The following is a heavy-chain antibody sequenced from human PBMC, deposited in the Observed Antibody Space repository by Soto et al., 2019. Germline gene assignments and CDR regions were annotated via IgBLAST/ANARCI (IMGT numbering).Heavy chain of an antibody. J-gene: IGHJ6*02. Sequence: QVQLVQSGAEVKKPGASVKVSCKASGYIFISYYIHWVLQAPGQGLEWMGIINPGGGSTSYAEKYQVRVTMTRDTSTSTVYMELSSLRSEDTSVYYCARLYCAGDCSIYPGDYYYGMDVWGQGTTVTVSS. V-gene: IGHV1-46*01. CDR3: ARLYCAGDCSIYPGDYYYGMDV. D-gene: IGHD2-21*02. CDR2: INPGGGST. CDR1: GYIFISYY.